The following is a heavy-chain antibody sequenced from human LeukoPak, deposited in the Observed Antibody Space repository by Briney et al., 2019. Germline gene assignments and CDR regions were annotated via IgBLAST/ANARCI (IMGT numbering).Heavy chain of an antibody. CDR1: GFTFGPYT. D-gene: IGHD2-2*01. Sequence: PGGSLRLSCAASGFTFGPYTMNWVRQAPGKGLEWVSYISSSSDTIYYADSVKGRFTISRDNAENSLYLQMNSLRVDDTAVYYCARAPTVLVGHCSSSSCQADYWGQGTLVTVSS. J-gene: IGHJ4*02. CDR2: ISSSSDTI. V-gene: IGHV3-48*04. CDR3: ARAPTVLVGHCSSSSCQADY.